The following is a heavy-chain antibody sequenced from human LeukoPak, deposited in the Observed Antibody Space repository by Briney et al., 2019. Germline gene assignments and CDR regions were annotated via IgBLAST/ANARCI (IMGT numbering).Heavy chain of an antibody. V-gene: IGHV3-21*01. D-gene: IGHD1-26*01. J-gene: IGHJ4*02. CDR3: ARVVVGATFAYDY. CDR2: ISSSSSCI. Sequence: GGSLRLSCAASGFTFSGYSMNWVRQAPGKGLEWVSSISSSSSCIYYADSVKGRFTISRDNAKNSLYLQMNSLRAEDTAVYYCARVVVGATFAYDYWGQGTLVTASS. CDR1: GFTFSGYS.